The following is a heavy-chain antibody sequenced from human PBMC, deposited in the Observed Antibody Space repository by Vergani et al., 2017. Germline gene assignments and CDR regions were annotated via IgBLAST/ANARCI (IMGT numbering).Heavy chain of an antibody. CDR2: IKHSGST. V-gene: IGHV4-34*01. Sequence: QVQLQQWGAGLLKPSETLSLTCAVYGGSFSGYYWSWIRQPPGKGLEWIGEIKHSGSTNYNPSLKSRVTISVDTSKNQFSLKLSSVTAADTAVYYCARGLIAAAGRNYYYYYMDVWGKGTTVTVSS. J-gene: IGHJ6*03. D-gene: IGHD6-13*01. CDR1: GGSFSGYY. CDR3: ARGLIAAAGRNYYYYYMDV.